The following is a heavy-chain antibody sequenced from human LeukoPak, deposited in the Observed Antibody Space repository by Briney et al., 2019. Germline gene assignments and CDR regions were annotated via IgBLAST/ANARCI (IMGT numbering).Heavy chain of an antibody. J-gene: IGHJ3*02. CDR3: ARTTTVEGDAFDI. D-gene: IGHD4-23*01. Sequence: GESLKISCKGSGYSFTSYWISWVRQMPGKGLEWMGRIDPSDSYTNYSPSFQGQVTISADKSISTAYLQWSSLKASDTAMYYCARTTTVEGDAFDIWGQGTMVTVSS. CDR2: IDPSDSYT. V-gene: IGHV5-10-1*04. CDR1: GYSFTSYW.